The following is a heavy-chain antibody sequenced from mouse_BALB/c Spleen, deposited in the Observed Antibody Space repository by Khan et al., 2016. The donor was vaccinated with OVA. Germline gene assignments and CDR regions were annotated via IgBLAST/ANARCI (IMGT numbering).Heavy chain of an antibody. CDR3: ARRDYYADFWFFDV. Sequence: EVQLQQSGPELVKPGASVKISCKTSGYTFTEYTMHWVKQSHGKSLEWIGRINPNNGGTSYNQKFKGKATLTVDPSSTTAYMELRSLTSEDSAVLYCARRDYYADFWFFDVWGAGTTVTVSS. CDR2: INPNNGGT. J-gene: IGHJ1*01. D-gene: IGHD1-1*01. V-gene: IGHV1-22*01. CDR1: GYTFTEYT.